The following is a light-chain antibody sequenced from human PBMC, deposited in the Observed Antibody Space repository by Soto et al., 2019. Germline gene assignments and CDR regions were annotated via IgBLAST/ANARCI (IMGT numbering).Light chain of an antibody. J-gene: IGKJ1*01. CDR2: DAS. CDR3: QHYNNWPA. Sequence: EIVMTQSPATLSVSPGERATLSCRASQSVRSKLAWYQQKPGQAPRLLIYDASTRAPGVPARFSGSGSGTEITLTISSLQSEDFAVYYCQHYNNWPAFGQGTKVEIK. CDR1: QSVRSK. V-gene: IGKV3-15*01.